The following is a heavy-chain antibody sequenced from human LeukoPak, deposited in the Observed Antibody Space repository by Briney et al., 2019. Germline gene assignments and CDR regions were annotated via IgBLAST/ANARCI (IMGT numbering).Heavy chain of an antibody. CDR2: IYTSGST. J-gene: IGHJ4*02. V-gene: IGHV4-4*07. Sequence: PSETLSLTCTVSGASISSYYWSWIRQPAGKGLEWIGRIYTSGSTNYTPSLKSRVTMSVDTSKNQFSLKLSSVTAADTAVYYCAREDYDILTGYPAPHFDYWGQGTLVTVSS. CDR3: AREDYDILTGYPAPHFDY. D-gene: IGHD3-9*01. CDR1: GASISSYY.